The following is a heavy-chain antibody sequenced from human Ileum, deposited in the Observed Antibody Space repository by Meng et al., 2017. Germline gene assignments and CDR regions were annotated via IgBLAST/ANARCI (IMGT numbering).Heavy chain of an antibody. V-gene: IGHV4-4*02. J-gene: IGHJ4*02. Sequence: LCESGPGLVEPSATLSLPCPVSGGSISSSFYWSWVRQSPGRGLEWIGQIYLAGSPNYNPSLESRVTISVDKSKNQFSLRLTSVTAADTAIFYCVRHGGKYFDSWGQGTLVTVSS. CDR3: VRHGGKYFDS. CDR1: GGSISSSFY. D-gene: IGHD2-15*01. CDR2: IYLAGSP.